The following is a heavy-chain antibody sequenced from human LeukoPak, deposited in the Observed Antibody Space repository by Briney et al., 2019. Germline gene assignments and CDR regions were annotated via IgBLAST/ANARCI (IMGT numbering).Heavy chain of an antibody. Sequence: PSETLSLTCTVSGGSITSYYWNWIRQPPGKALEWIGYIYYSGSTNYNPSLKSRVTISVETSKNQFSLKLSSVTAPDTAMYFCARHDTSGYYFDYWGRGTLVTVSS. CDR1: GGSITSYY. CDR2: IYYSGST. J-gene: IGHJ4*02. D-gene: IGHD3-22*01. V-gene: IGHV4-59*01. CDR3: ARHDTSGYYFDY.